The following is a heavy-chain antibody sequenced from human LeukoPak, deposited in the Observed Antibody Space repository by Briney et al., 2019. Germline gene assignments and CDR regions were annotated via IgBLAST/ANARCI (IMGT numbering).Heavy chain of an antibody. V-gene: IGHV4-59*01. CDR1: GDSISPFY. D-gene: IGHD5-18*01. Sequence: PSETLSLTCIVSGDSISPFYWSWIRQPPGKGLEWLGYIHYSGRTNYNPSLKSRVTMSLDTSKNHFSLKLRSVTAADTAVYYCARVSPDTATDYGWFDPWGQGSLVTVSS. J-gene: IGHJ5*02. CDR3: ARVSPDTATDYGWFDP. CDR2: IHYSGRT.